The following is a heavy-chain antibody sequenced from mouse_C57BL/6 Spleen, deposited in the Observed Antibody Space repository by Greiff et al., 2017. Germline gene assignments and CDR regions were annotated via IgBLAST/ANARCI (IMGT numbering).Heavy chain of an antibody. Sequence: EVHLVESGGGLVKPGGSLKLSCAASGFTFSDYGMHWVRQAPEKGLEWVAYISSGSSTIYYADTVKGRFTISRDNAKNTLFLQMTSLRSEDTAMYYCARDTTVVPHYYAMDYWGQGTSVTVSS. D-gene: IGHD1-1*01. CDR1: GFTFSDYG. CDR2: ISSGSSTI. V-gene: IGHV5-17*01. J-gene: IGHJ4*01. CDR3: ARDTTVVPHYYAMDY.